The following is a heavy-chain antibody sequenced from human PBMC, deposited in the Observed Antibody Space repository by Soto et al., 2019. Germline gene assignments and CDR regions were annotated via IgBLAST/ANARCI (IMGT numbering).Heavy chain of an antibody. CDR2: ISGSGGYI. J-gene: IGHJ4*02. V-gene: IGHV3-21*01. Sequence: PGGSLRLFCEGSGFTFSSYSMNWVRQAPGKGLEWVSSISGSGGYIYYADSVKGRFTISRDNAKNSLYLQMTSLRDEDTALYYCARDRQSTPWYAADYWGQGSLVTVSS. CDR1: GFTFSSYS. D-gene: IGHD6-13*01. CDR3: ARDRQSTPWYAADY.